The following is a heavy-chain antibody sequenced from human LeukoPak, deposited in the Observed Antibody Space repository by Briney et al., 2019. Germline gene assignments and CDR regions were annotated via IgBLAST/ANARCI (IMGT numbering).Heavy chain of an antibody. D-gene: IGHD6-13*01. J-gene: IGHJ5*02. Sequence: RASETLSLTCTVSGGSISSYYWSWIRQPAGKGLEWIGRIYTSGSTNYNPSLKSRVTMSVDTSKNQFSLKLSSVTAADTAVYYCAKVAAAIVILGWFDPWGQGTLVTVSS. CDR2: IYTSGST. CDR3: AKVAAAIVILGWFDP. CDR1: GGSISSYY. V-gene: IGHV4-4*07.